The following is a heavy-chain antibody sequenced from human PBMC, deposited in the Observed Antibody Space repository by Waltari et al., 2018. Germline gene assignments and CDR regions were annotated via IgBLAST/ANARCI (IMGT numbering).Heavy chain of an antibody. CDR2: VIPIYGTP. CDR3: AKREIGDPFDT. Sequence: QVQLVQSGAEVTQPGSSVKVSCKASGGNFGSYAITWVRQAPGQGLEWLGGVIPIYGTPNYEAKFQGRVTVSADASTTTAYLEVRSLKSEDTAVYYCAKREIGDPFDTWGQGTLVTVSS. CDR1: GGNFGSYA. D-gene: IGHD1-26*01. J-gene: IGHJ3*02. V-gene: IGHV1-69*12.